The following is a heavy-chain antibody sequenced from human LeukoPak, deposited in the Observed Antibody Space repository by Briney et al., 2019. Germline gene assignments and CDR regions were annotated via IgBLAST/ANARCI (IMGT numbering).Heavy chain of an antibody. D-gene: IGHD2-15*01. Sequence: GESLKISFQGSGXSFTSYCIAWVRQLPGKGLEWMGIIYPDDSDTRYSTTFQGQVTISADKSISSAYLQWSSLKASDTSMYYCARLPYCSGGSCPPVYFDSWGQGTLVTVSS. V-gene: IGHV5-51*01. CDR3: ARLPYCSGGSCPPVYFDS. CDR1: GXSFTSYC. J-gene: IGHJ4*02. CDR2: IYPDDSDT.